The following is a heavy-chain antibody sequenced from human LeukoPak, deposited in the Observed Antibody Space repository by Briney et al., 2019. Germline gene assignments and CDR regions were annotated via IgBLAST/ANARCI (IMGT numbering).Heavy chain of an antibody. D-gene: IGHD6-13*01. CDR3: ARQSSSWYNWFDP. CDR2: IYYSGST. V-gene: IGHV4-39*01. J-gene: IGHJ5*02. Sequence: KASETLSLTCTVSGGSISSSGYYWGWIRQPPGKGLEWIGSIYYSGSTYYNPSLKSRFTVSVDTSKSHFSLKLSSVTAADTAVYYCARQSSSWYNWFDPWGQGSLVTVSS. CDR1: GGSISSSGYY.